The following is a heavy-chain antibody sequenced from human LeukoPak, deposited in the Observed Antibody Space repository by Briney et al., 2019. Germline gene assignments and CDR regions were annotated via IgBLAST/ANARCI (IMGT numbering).Heavy chain of an antibody. Sequence: GRSLRLSCAASGFTFSSYAMHWVRQAPGKGLEWVAVISYVGSNKYYADSVKGRFTISRDNAKNSLYLQMNTLRPEDTAVYYCARERQNKDFWSGGDYWGQGTLVTVSS. CDR3: ARERQNKDFWSGGDY. CDR2: ISYVGSNK. CDR1: GFTFSSYA. V-gene: IGHV3-30-3*01. J-gene: IGHJ4*02. D-gene: IGHD3-3*01.